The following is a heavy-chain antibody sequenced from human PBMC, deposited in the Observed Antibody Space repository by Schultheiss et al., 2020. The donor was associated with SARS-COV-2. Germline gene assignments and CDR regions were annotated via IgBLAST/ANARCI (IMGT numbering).Heavy chain of an antibody. CDR2: IYYSGST. V-gene: IGHV4-59*01. CDR1: GGSISSYY. CDR3: ARAPRYYYGSGSYSLAFDI. D-gene: IGHD3-10*01. J-gene: IGHJ3*02. Sequence: SQTLSLTCTVSGGSISSYYWSWIRQPPGKGLEWIGYIYYSGSTNYNPSLKSRVTISVDTSKNQFSLKLSSVTAADTAVYYCARAPRYYYGSGSYSLAFDIWGQGTMVTVSS.